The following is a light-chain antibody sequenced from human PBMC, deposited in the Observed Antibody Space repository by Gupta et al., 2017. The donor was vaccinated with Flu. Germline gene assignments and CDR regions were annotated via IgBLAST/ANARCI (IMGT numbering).Light chain of an antibody. CDR1: SGDVGAYIY. V-gene: IGLV2-11*01. CDR3: SSYAGSNTWV. Sequence: QSALTQPRSVSGSPGQSVTISCTGTSGDVGAYIYVSWYQQHTGKAPKLILYDVDKRPSGVPDRFSASKSGNTASLIISGRQAEDEADYHCSSYAGSNTWVFGGGTKLTVL. J-gene: IGLJ3*02. CDR2: DVD.